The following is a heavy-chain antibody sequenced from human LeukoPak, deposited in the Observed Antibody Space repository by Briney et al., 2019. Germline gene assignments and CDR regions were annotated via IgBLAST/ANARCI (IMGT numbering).Heavy chain of an antibody. CDR3: ARAKRLTAYMVRGIFDY. V-gene: IGHV3-20*04. CDR1: GFTFSSYN. D-gene: IGHD3-10*01. Sequence: PGRSLRLSCTASGFTFSSYNVHWVRQAPGKGLEWVSGINWNGGSTGYADSVKGRFTISRDNAKNSLYLQMNSLRAEDTALYYCARAKRLTAYMVRGIFDYWGQGTLVTVSS. CDR2: INWNGGST. J-gene: IGHJ4*02.